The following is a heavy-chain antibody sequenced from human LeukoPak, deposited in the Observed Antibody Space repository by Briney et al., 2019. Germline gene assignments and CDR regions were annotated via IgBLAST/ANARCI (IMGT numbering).Heavy chain of an antibody. J-gene: IGHJ6*03. Sequence: GGSLRLSCAASGFTLSSYWMHWVRQAPGKGLEWVANIKQDGSEKYYVDSVKGRFTISRDNAKNSLYLQMNSLRAEDTAVYYCARVVGGYMDVWGKGTTVTVSS. CDR1: GFTLSSYW. CDR2: IKQDGSEK. D-gene: IGHD3-16*01. V-gene: IGHV3-7*01. CDR3: ARVVGGYMDV.